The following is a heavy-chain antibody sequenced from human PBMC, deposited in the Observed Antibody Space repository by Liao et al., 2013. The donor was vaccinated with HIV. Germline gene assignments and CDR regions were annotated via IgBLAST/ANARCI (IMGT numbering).Heavy chain of an antibody. D-gene: IGHD3-16*01. CDR3: ARGGTKRVADY. J-gene: IGHJ4*02. Sequence: QVQLQESGPGLVKPSETLSLSCIVSGGSISSYYWSWIRQSPGKGLEWIGYIFYSGSTNYSPSLKSRVTISVDTSKNQFSLKLSSVTAADTAVYYCARGGTKRVADYWGQGTLVTVSS. V-gene: IGHV4-59*01. CDR2: IFYSGST. CDR1: GGSISSYY.